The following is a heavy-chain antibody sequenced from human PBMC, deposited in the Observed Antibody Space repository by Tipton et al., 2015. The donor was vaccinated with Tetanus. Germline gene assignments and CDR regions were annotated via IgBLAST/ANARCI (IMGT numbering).Heavy chain of an antibody. J-gene: IGHJ4*02. Sequence: TLSLTCTVSGGSISSADYYWSWIRQPPGKGPEWLGYIFYIGTTYYNPSLQSRISISADTSKNQFSLRLTSVTAADTAVYYCARGQAGGSYGGSFDYWGQGVVATVSS. CDR2: IFYIGTT. CDR1: GGSISSADYY. V-gene: IGHV4-30-4*01. D-gene: IGHD1-26*01. CDR3: ARGQAGGSYGGSFDY.